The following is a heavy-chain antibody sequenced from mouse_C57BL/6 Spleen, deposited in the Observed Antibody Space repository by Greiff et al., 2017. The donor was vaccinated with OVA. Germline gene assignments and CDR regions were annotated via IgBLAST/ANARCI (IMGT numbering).Heavy chain of an antibody. CDR1: GYTFTSYW. V-gene: IGHV1-59*01. J-gene: IGHJ1*03. CDR3: ARETGSSPHWYFDV. Sequence: QVQLQQPGAELVRPGTSVKLSCKASGYTFTSYWMHWVKQRPGQGLEWIGVIDPSDSYTNYNQKFKGTATLTVDTSSSTAYMQLSSLTSEDSAVYYCARETGSSPHWYFDVWGTGTTVTVSS. CDR2: IDPSDSYT. D-gene: IGHD1-1*01.